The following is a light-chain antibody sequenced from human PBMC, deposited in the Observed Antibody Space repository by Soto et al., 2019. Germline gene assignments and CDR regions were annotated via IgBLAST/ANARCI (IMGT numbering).Light chain of an antibody. CDR1: TSDIAGYNY. V-gene: IGLV2-14*01. CDR2: EVT. Sequence: SALPHAASLSGSPWQSINIYCTGTTSDIAGYNYVSWYQQHPGKAPKLLIYEVTSRASGVSHRFSGSKSGNTASLTISGLQAEYEAEYYCNSYTRASFYVFGTGTMFTVL. J-gene: IGLJ1*01. CDR3: NSYTRASFYV.